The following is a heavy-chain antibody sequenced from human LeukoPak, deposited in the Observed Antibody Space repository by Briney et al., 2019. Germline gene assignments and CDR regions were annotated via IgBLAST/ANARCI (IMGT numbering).Heavy chain of an antibody. J-gene: IGHJ4*02. CDR2: IRSEPKSYTI. D-gene: IGHD2-15*01. V-gene: IGHV3-73*01. CDR3: TRQDCSGSSCSYVAS. Sequence: GGSLRLSCAASGFTFSGFYMHWVRQASGKGLEWGGLIRSEPKSYTIVYAASVQGRFTISRDGSKNTAYLQMNSLKAEDTAVYFCTRQDCSGSSCSYVASWGQGTLVTVSS. CDR1: GFTFSGFY.